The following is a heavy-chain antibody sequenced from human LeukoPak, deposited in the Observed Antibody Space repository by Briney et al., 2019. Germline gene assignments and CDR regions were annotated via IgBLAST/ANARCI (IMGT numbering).Heavy chain of an antibody. Sequence: SETLSLTCTVSGGSISSGGYYWSWIRQHPGKGLEWIGYIYYSGSTYYNPSLKSRVTISVDTSKNQFSLKLSSVTAADTAVYYCAGEVAQGYAFDIWGQGTMVTVSS. V-gene: IGHV4-31*03. D-gene: IGHD2-15*01. CDR1: GGSISSGGYY. CDR2: IYYSGST. CDR3: AGEVAQGYAFDI. J-gene: IGHJ3*02.